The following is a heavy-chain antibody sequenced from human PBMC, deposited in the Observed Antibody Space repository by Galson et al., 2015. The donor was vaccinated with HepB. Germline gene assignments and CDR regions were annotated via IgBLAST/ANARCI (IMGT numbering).Heavy chain of an antibody. J-gene: IGHJ6*03. CDR2: ISAYNGNT. CDR1: GYRFISYD. CDR3: ARATYYYDSRGPYYMDV. V-gene: IGHV1-18*01. Sequence: SGYRFISYDITWVRQAPGQGLEWMGWISAYNGNTKYAQKIQGRVTMTTDTSTTTAYMEVRSLRSDDTAVYYCARATYYYDSRGPYYMDVWGKGTTVTVSS. D-gene: IGHD3-22*01.